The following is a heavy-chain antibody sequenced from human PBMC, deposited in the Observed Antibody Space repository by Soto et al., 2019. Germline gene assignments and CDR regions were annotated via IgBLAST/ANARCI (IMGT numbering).Heavy chain of an antibody. J-gene: IGHJ4*02. CDR3: ARESGDLTSNFDY. CDR1: GFTFTRYS. Sequence: GGSLRLSCAASGFTFTRYSMNWVRQAPGKGLESVSSISSTTNYIYYGDSMKGRFTISRDNAKNSLYLEMNSLRAEDTAVYYCARESGDLTSNFDYWGRGTLVAVSS. V-gene: IGHV3-21*06. CDR2: ISSTTNYI. D-gene: IGHD3-10*01.